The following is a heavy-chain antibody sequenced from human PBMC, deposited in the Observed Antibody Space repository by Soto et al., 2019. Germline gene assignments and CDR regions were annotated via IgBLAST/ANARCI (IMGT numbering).Heavy chain of an antibody. CDR3: ARGEYQPRGLSDY. Sequence: SETLSLTCTVSGGSISSYYWSWIRQPPGKGLEWIGYIYYSGSTNYNPSLKSRVTISVDTSKNQFSLKLSSVTAADTAVYYCARGEYQPRGLSDYWGQGTRVTVSS. CDR2: IYYSGST. D-gene: IGHD2-2*01. CDR1: GGSISSYY. V-gene: IGHV4-59*01. J-gene: IGHJ4*02.